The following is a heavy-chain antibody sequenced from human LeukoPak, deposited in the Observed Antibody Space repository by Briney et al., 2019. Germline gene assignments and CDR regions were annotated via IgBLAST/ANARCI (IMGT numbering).Heavy chain of an antibody. J-gene: IGHJ4*02. CDR2: IKQDGSEK. D-gene: IGHD7-27*01. CDR1: GFTFSSYW. CDR3: ARDESSGDDFDY. V-gene: IGHV3-7*01. Sequence: GGSLRLSCAASGFTFSSYWMSWVRQAPGRGLEWVANIKQDGSEKYYVDSVKGRFTISRDNAKSSLYLQMNSLRAEDTAVYCCARDESSGDDFDYWGQGTLVTVSS.